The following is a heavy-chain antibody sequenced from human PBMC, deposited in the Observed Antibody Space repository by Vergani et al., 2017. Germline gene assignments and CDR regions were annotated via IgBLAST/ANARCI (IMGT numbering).Heavy chain of an antibody. CDR3: VQRAKGPVVAATFDY. CDR1: GFTFSSYG. D-gene: IGHD2-15*01. CDR2: IRYDGSNK. J-gene: IGHJ4*02. Sequence: QVQLVESGGGVVQPGGSLILSCAASGFTFSSYGMHWVRQAPGKGLEWVAFIRYDGSNKYYADSVKGRFTISRDNSKNTLYLQMNSLRAEDTAVYYCVQRAKGPVVAATFDYWGQGTLVTVSS. V-gene: IGHV3-30*02.